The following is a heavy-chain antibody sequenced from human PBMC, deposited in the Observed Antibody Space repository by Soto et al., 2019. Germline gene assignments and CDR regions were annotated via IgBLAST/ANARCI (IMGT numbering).Heavy chain of an antibody. V-gene: IGHV3-48*03. CDR3: AAPLYPHYETSTGPKYYFDY. J-gene: IGHJ4*02. Sequence: GGSLRLSCAASGFTFSSYEMNCVRQAPGKGLEWVSYISSSGSTIYYADSVKGRFTISRDNAKNSLYLQMNSLRAEDTAVYYCAAPLYPHYETSTGPKYYFDYWGQGPLVTVSP. CDR1: GFTFSSYE. D-gene: IGHD3-9*01. CDR2: ISSSGSTI.